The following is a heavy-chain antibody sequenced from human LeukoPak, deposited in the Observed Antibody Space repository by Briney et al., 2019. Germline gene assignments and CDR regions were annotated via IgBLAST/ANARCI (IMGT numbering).Heavy chain of an antibody. CDR1: GFTFSTYE. CDR2: ISTNGSSI. D-gene: IGHD4-17*01. J-gene: IGHJ6*03. Sequence: GGSMRLSCAASGFTFSTYEINWVRQAPGKGLEWLSHISTNGSSIHYADSVKGRFTISRDNAKNSLYLQMNSLRVEDTAVYYCARDATTELGTVYMDVWGKGTTVTISS. V-gene: IGHV3-48*03. CDR3: ARDATTELGTVYMDV.